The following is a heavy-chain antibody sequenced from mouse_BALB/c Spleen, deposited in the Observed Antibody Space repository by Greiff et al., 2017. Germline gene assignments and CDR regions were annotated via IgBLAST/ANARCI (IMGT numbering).Heavy chain of an antibody. V-gene: IGHV1S81*02. CDR1: GYTFTSYY. D-gene: IGHD1-1*01. CDR3: TRDSYYYGSSWYFDV. Sequence: VQVVESGAELVKPGASVKLSCKASGYTFTSYYMYWVKQRPGQGLEWIGEINPSNGGTNFNEKFKSKATLTVDKSSSTAYMQLSSLTSEDSAVYYCTRDSYYYGSSWYFDVWGAGTTVSVAS. CDR2: INPSNGGT. J-gene: IGHJ1*01.